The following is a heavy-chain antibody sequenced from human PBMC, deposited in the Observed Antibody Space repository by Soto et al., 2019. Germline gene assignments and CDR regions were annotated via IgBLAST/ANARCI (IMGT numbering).Heavy chain of an antibody. D-gene: IGHD1-26*01. J-gene: IGHJ4*02. CDR1: GFTFDDYG. CDR3: EISGEWELLQGY. CDR2: INWNGGST. Sequence: EVQLVESGGGVVRPGGSLRLSCAASGFTFDDYGMSWVRQAPGKGLEWVSGINWNGGSTGYADSVKGRFTISRDNAEDPLDLEMNSMRCEDKALNYGEISGEWELLQGYWGQGPLVTVSS. V-gene: IGHV3-20*04.